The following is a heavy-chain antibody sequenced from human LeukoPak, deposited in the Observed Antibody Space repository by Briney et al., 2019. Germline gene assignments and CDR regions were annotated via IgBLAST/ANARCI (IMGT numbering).Heavy chain of an antibody. CDR1: GYSISSGYY. CDR3: ARDRKLTGRLMSHAVGFDY. D-gene: IGHD7-27*01. J-gene: IGHJ4*02. CDR2: IYHSGST. Sequence: SETLSLTCTVSGYSISSGYYWGWIRQPPGKGLEWIGSIYHSGSTYYNPSLKSRVTISVDTSKNQFSLKLSSVTAADTAVYYCARDRKLTGRLMSHAVGFDYWGQGTLVTVSS. V-gene: IGHV4-38-2*02.